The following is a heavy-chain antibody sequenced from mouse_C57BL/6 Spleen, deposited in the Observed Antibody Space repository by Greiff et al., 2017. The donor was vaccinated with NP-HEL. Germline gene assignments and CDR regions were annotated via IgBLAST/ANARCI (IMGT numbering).Heavy chain of an antibody. CDR3: ARHYGYDSYAMDY. CDR1: GFTFSSYG. Sequence: EVKLVESGGDLVKPGGSLKLSCAASGFTFSSYGMSWVRQTPDKRLEWVATISSGGSYTYYPDSVKGRFTISRDNAKNTLYLQMSSLKSEDTAMYYCARHYGYDSYAMDYWGQGTSVTVSS. D-gene: IGHD2-2*01. CDR2: ISSGGSYT. J-gene: IGHJ4*01. V-gene: IGHV5-6*01.